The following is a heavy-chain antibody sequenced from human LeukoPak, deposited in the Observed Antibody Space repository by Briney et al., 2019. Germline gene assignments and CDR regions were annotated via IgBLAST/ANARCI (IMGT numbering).Heavy chain of an antibody. D-gene: IGHD1-1*01. V-gene: IGHV4-59*08. J-gene: IGHJ5*02. CDR2: IYYSGST. Sequence: SETLSLTCTVSGGYISSYYWSWIRQPPGKGLEWIGYIYYSGSTNYNPSLKSRVTISVDTSKNQFSLKLSSVTAADTAVYYCARYIKINWFDPWGQGTLVTVSS. CDR3: ARYIKINWFDP. CDR1: GGYISSYY.